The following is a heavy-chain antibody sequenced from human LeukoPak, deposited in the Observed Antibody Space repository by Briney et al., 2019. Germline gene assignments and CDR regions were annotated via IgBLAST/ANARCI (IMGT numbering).Heavy chain of an antibody. V-gene: IGHV1-2*02. CDR1: GYTFNAYY. D-gene: IGHD3-22*01. CDR3: ASEAFCASGNCYLQRVAS. J-gene: IGHJ4*02. Sequence: GASVKVSCKPSGYTFNAYYMHWVRQAPGQGLEWVGWIDPKTGNTRYAQKFQGRVTFTRDTPIGTVYMELSSLKSDDTAVYYCASEAFCASGNCYLQRVASWGPGTLVTVSS. CDR2: IDPKTGNT.